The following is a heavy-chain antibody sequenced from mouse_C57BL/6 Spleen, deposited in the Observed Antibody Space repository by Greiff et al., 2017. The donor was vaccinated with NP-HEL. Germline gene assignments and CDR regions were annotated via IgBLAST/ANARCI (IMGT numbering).Heavy chain of an antibody. CDR1: GYSITSGYY. CDR3: ARIYYDNYDFDY. V-gene: IGHV3-6*01. D-gene: IGHD2-1*01. CDR2: ISYDGSN. J-gene: IGHJ2*01. Sequence: EVKLQESGPGLVKPSQSLSLTCSVTGYSITSGYYWNWIRQFPGNKLEWMGYISYDGSNNYNPSLKNRISITRDTSKNQFFLKLNSVTTEDTATYYCARIYYDNYDFDYWGQGTTLTVSS.